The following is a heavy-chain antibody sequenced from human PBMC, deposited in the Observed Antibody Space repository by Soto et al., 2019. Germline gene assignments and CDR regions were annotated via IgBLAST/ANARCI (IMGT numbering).Heavy chain of an antibody. D-gene: IGHD3-10*01. CDR1: GYPFNIFG. CDR2: ISARNGNT. V-gene: IGHV1-18*01. J-gene: IGHJ4*02. Sequence: ASVKVSCKASGYPFNIFGISWVRQAPGQGLEWMGWISARNGNTDYAQKVQGRVTMTTDTATSTAYMELRSLKSDDTSIYYCKRAGAELTSHFDYWGQGTLVTAPQ. CDR3: KRAGAELTSHFDY.